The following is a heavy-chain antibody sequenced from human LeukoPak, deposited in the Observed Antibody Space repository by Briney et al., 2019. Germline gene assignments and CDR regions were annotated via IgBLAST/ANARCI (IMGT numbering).Heavy chain of an antibody. CDR2: ISYDGSNK. CDR3: ARDLGSGYYPYYFDY. CDR1: GFTFSSYA. J-gene: IGHJ4*02. Sequence: PGGSLRLSCAASGFTFSSYAMHWVRQAPGKGLEWVAVISYDGSNKYYADSVKGRFTISRDNAKNSLYLQMNSLRAEDTAVYYCARDLGSGYYPYYFDYWGQGTLVTVSS. V-gene: IGHV3-30*04. D-gene: IGHD3-22*01.